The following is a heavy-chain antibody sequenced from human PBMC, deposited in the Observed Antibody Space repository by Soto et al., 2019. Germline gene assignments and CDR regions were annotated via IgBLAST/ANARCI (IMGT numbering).Heavy chain of an antibody. D-gene: IGHD3-3*01. J-gene: IGHJ4*02. CDR3: AKVPYDFWSGYYPPLYFDY. V-gene: IGHV3-23*01. CDR2: ISGSGGST. CDR1: GFTFSSYV. Sequence: EVQLLESGGGLVQPGGSLRLSCAASGFTFSSYVMSWVRQAPGKGLEWVSGISGSGGSTYYADYVKGRFTISRDNSKNTLYLQMNSLRAEDTAVYYCAKVPYDFWSGYYPPLYFDYWGQGTLGTVSS.